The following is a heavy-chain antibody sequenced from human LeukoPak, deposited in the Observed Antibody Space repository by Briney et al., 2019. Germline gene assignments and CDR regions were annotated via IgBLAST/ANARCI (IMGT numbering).Heavy chain of an antibody. V-gene: IGHV3-13*01. CDR1: GFTFSSYD. CDR3: ARAPLDCSGGSCSYYFDY. J-gene: IGHJ4*02. Sequence: GGSLRLSRAASGFTFSSYDMHWVRQATGKGLEWVSAIGTAGDTYYPGSVKGRFTISRENAKNSLYLQMNSLRAGDTAVYYCARAPLDCSGGSCSYYFDYWGQGTLVTVSS. D-gene: IGHD2-15*01. CDR2: IGTAGDT.